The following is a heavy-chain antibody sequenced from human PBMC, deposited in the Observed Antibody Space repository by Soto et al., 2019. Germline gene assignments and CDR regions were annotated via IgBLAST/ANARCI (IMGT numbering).Heavy chain of an antibody. J-gene: IGHJ4*02. CDR1: GFTFSDYY. CDR3: AGGGYCSSTSCYEYYFDY. CDR2: ISSSGSTI. D-gene: IGHD2-2*01. Sequence: GGSLRLSCAASGFTFSDYYMSWIRQAPGKGLEWVSYISSSGSTIYYADSVKGRFTISRDNAKNSLYLQMNSLRAEDTAVYYCAGGGYCSSTSCYEYYFDYWGQGTLVTVSS. V-gene: IGHV3-11*01.